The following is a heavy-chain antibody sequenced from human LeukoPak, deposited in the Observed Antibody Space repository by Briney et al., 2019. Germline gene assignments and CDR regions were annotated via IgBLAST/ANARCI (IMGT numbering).Heavy chain of an antibody. CDR1: IFTFSSYA. D-gene: IGHD6-13*01. V-gene: IGHV3-30*04. Sequence: GVSLRLSCAASIFTFSSYARHWVRQAPGKGLVGVTDISDDGSNKYDADSVKGRFTISRENSKNTLYLQMNSLRAEDTAVSYCARDLSWASAGDLDYWGQGTLVTVSS. CDR3: ARDLSWASAGDLDY. CDR2: ISDDGSNK. J-gene: IGHJ4*02.